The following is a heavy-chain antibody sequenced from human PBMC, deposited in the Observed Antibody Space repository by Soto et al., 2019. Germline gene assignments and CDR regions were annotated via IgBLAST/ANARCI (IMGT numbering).Heavy chain of an antibody. V-gene: IGHV5-51*01. CDR3: ARQWHCDY. D-gene: IGHD5-12*01. CDR1: GYTFTSYW. Sequence: PGESLKISCKASGYTFTSYWIGWVRQMPGKGLEWMGIINPLDSDTRYSPSFQGQVTISADKSASSTYLQWSSLKASDSAIYYCARQWHCDYWGQGTLVTVPS. CDR2: INPLDSDT. J-gene: IGHJ4*02.